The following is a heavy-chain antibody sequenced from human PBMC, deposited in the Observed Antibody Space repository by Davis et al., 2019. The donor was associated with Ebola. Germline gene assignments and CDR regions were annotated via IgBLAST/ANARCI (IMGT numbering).Heavy chain of an antibody. V-gene: IGHV3-33*01. CDR3: AREMDDSGGYYGMDV. CDR1: GFTFSSYG. J-gene: IGHJ6*02. D-gene: IGHD2-15*01. Sequence: GESLKISCAASGFTFSSYGMHWVRQAPGKGLEWVAVIWYDGSNKYYADSVKGRFTISRDNSKNTLYLQMNSLRAEDTAVYYCAREMDDSGGYYGMDVWGQGTTVTVSS. CDR2: IWYDGSNK.